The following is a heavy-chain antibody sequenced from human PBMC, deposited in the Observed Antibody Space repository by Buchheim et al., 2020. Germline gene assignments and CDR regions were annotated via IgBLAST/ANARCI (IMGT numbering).Heavy chain of an antibody. CDR2: ISGSGGST. CDR1: GFTFSSYA. CDR3: AKDIRYYYYDSSGYYYYDY. D-gene: IGHD3-22*01. Sequence: EVQLLESGGGLVQPGGSLRLSCAASGFTFSSYAMSWVRQAPGKGLEWVSAISGSGGSTYYADSVKGRFTISRDHSKNTLYLQMNSLRAEDTAVYYCAKDIRYYYYDSSGYYYYDYWGQGTL. J-gene: IGHJ4*02. V-gene: IGHV3-23*01.